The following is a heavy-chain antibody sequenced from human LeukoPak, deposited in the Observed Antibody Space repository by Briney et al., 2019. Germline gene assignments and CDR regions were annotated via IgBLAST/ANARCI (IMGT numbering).Heavy chain of an antibody. Sequence: ASVKVSCKASGYTFTGYYMHWVRQAPGQGLEWMGWINPKSGGTNYAQKFQGRVTVTRDTSISTAYMDLSGLRSDDTAVYYCAREYSSSSGRLFDYWGPGTLVTVSS. CDR1: GYTFTGYY. CDR2: INPKSGGT. J-gene: IGHJ4*02. V-gene: IGHV1-2*02. D-gene: IGHD6-6*01. CDR3: AREYSSSSGRLFDY.